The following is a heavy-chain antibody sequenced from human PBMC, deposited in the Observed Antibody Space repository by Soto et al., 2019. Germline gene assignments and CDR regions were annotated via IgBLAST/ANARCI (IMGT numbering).Heavy chain of an antibody. CDR1: GFTFSSYV. J-gene: IGHJ4*02. CDR3: ATYGGYCSSTSCPIDY. V-gene: IGHV3-23*01. D-gene: IGHD2-2*01. Sequence: EVQLLESGGGLVQPGGSLRLSCAASGFTFSSYVMSWVRQAPGKGLEWVSAISGSGGSTYYADSVKGRFTISRDNSKNTLYLQMNSLRAEDTAVYYCATYGGYCSSTSCPIDYWGQGTLVTVSS. CDR2: ISGSGGST.